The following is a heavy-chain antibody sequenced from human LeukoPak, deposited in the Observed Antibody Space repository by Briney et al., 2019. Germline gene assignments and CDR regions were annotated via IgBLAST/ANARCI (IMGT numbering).Heavy chain of an antibody. J-gene: IGHJ4*02. CDR3: AKDIAAAGTFDY. CDR2: ISGSGGST. V-gene: IGHV3-23*01. Sequence: GGSLRLSCAASGFTFSSYAMSWVRQAPGKGLEWVSAISGSGGSTYYADSVKGRFAISRDNSKNTLYLQMNSLRAEDTAVYYCAKDIAAAGTFDYWGQGTLVTVSS. D-gene: IGHD6-13*01. CDR1: GFTFSSYA.